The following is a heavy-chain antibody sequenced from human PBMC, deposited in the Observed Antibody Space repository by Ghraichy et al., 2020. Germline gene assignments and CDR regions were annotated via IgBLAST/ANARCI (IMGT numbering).Heavy chain of an antibody. CDR3: AKDLKGVDTAMVTKMKTSAHEFLVSHENQVFDY. Sequence: GESLRLSCAASGFTFSSYAMSWVRQAPGKGLEWVSAISGSGGSTYYADSVKGRFTISRDNSKNTLYLQMNSLRAEDTAVYYCAKDLKGVDTAMVTKMKTSAHEFLVSHENQVFDYWGQGTLVTVSS. V-gene: IGHV3-23*01. J-gene: IGHJ4*02. D-gene: IGHD5-18*01. CDR1: GFTFSSYA. CDR2: ISGSGGST.